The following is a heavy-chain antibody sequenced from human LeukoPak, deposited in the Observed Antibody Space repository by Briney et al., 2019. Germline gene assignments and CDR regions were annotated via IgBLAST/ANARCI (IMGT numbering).Heavy chain of an antibody. Sequence: ASVKVSCKASGGTFSSYAISWVRQAPGQGLEWMGGIIPIFGTANYAQKFQGRVTITADESTSTAYMELSSLRSEDTAVYYCARDSARPNYYYYMDVWGKGTKVTVSS. D-gene: IGHD6-6*01. CDR1: GGTFSSYA. J-gene: IGHJ6*03. CDR3: ARDSARPNYYYYMDV. V-gene: IGHV1-69*01. CDR2: IIPIFGTA.